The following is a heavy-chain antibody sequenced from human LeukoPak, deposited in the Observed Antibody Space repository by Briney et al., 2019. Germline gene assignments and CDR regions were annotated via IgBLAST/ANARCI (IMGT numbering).Heavy chain of an antibody. D-gene: IGHD1-26*01. J-gene: IGHJ4*02. CDR3: ARDIRSGSYYGYYFDY. V-gene: IGHV3-9*01. CDR1: GFTFDDYA. Sequence: GRSLRLSCAASGFTFDDYAMHWVRQAPGKGLEWVSGISWNSGSIGYADSVKDRFTISRDNAKNSLYLQMNSLRAEDTALYYCARDIRSGSYYGYYFDYWGQGTLVTVSS. CDR2: ISWNSGSI.